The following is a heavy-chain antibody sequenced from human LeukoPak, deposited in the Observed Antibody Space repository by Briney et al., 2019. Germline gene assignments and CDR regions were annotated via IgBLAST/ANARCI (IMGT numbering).Heavy chain of an antibody. CDR3: ARIMEYSNSWSWVDY. CDR1: GDSVSSNSAA. D-gene: IGHD6-13*01. CDR2: TYYRSRWYN. V-gene: IGHV6-1*01. J-gene: IGHJ4*03. Sequence: SQTLSLTCALSGDSVSSNSAAWNWIRQSPSRGLEWLGRTYYRSRWYNDYAVSVRSRIAINPDTSKNQFSLQLNSVTPEDTAVYYCARIMEYSNSWSWVDYWGQGTLVTVSS.